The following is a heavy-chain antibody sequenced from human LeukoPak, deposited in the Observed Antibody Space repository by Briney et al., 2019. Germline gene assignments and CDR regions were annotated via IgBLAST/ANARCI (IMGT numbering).Heavy chain of an antibody. CDR2: INPNSGGT. D-gene: IGHD6-13*01. CDR3: ARGGRIAAAGTIEYFQH. Sequence: ASVKVSCKASGYTFTGYYMHWVRQAPGQGLEWMGWINPNSGGTNYAQKFQGWVTMTRDTSISTAYMELSRLRSDDTAVYYCARGGRIAAAGTIEYFQHWGQGTLVTVSS. CDR1: GYTFTGYY. V-gene: IGHV1-2*04. J-gene: IGHJ1*01.